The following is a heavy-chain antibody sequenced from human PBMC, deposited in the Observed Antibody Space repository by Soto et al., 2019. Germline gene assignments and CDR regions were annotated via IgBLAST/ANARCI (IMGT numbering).Heavy chain of an antibody. V-gene: IGHV3-7*01. D-gene: IGHD6-25*01. J-gene: IGHJ4*02. Sequence: EVQLVESGGGLVQPGGSLRLSCAASGFTFSSYYMTWVRQAPGKGLEWVANIKEDGSEEFYVDSAKGRFTISRDNAKNSLFLQMDSLRVEDTAVYYCTSGPLGAAHCWGQGTLVSVSS. CDR1: GFTFSSYY. CDR2: IKEDGSEE. CDR3: TSGPLGAAHC.